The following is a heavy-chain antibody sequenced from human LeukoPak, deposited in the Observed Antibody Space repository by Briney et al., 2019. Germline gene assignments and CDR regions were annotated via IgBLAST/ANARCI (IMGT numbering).Heavy chain of an antibody. CDR3: ARDALRGYLDV. CDR2: MNPNSGNT. Sequence: ASVKVSCKASGYTFTSYDINWVRQATGQGLEWMGWMNPNSGNTGYAQKFQGRVTITADESTSTAYMELSSLRSEDTAVYYCARDALRGYLDVWGKGTTVTISS. V-gene: IGHV1-8*03. J-gene: IGHJ6*04. D-gene: IGHD2-15*01. CDR1: GYTFTSYD.